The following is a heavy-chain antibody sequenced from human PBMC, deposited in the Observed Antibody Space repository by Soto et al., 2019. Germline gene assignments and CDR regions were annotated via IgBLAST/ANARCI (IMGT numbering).Heavy chain of an antibody. V-gene: IGHV3-11*01. Sequence: QVQLVESGGGLVKPGGSLRLSCAASGFTFSDYYMSWIRQAPGKGLEWVSNINIRGSSIYYADSVKGRFTISRDNAKHSLYLQMNSLRAEDTAVYYCARELTTGTLDYWGRGSLVTVSS. J-gene: IGHJ4*02. CDR1: GFTFSDYY. CDR2: INIRGSSI. D-gene: IGHD4-17*01. CDR3: ARELTTGTLDY.